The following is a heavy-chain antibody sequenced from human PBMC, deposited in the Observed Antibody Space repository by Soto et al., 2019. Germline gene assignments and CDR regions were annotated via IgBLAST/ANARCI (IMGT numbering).Heavy chain of an antibody. D-gene: IGHD6-13*01. J-gene: IGHJ5*02. Sequence: QTLSLTCVISGDSVSSNSAAWNWIRQSPSRGLEWLGRTYYRSKGYNDYAVSVKSRITINPDTSKNQFSLQLNSVTPEDTAVYYCARDSSSWLGDWFDPWRQGTLVTVSS. CDR3: ARDSSSWLGDWFDP. V-gene: IGHV6-1*01. CDR1: GDSVSSNSAA. CDR2: TYYRSKGYN.